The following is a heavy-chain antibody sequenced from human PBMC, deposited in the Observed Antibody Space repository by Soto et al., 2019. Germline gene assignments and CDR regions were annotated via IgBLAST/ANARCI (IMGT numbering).Heavy chain of an antibody. D-gene: IGHD2-8*01. J-gene: IGHJ4*02. V-gene: IGHV1-46*01. CDR3: ARKLYSRESKNPNHTDY. CDR1: GYTFVDYF. Sequence: ASVKVSCKTSGYTFVDYFIHWVRQAPGQGLEWMGIISLRHHSTSYAQKFQDRLSVTRDPSSTTIYMELSSLRSEDTAVYYCARKLYSRESKNPNHTDYWGQRTPVTVSS. CDR2: ISLRHHST.